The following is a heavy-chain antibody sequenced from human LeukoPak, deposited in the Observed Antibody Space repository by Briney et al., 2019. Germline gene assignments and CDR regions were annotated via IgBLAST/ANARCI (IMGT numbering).Heavy chain of an antibody. CDR2: INQDGTEK. J-gene: IGHJ4*02. V-gene: IGHV3-7*03. CDR1: GFTFSSYW. D-gene: IGHD6-13*01. CDR3: ARGPLIAAAGTW. Sequence: GGSLRLSCAASGFTFSSYWMSWVRQAPGEGLGWVAKINQDGTEKAYVDSVRGRFTISRDNAKNSLFPQMNSLRAEDTAVYYCARGPLIAAAGTWWGQGTLVTVSS.